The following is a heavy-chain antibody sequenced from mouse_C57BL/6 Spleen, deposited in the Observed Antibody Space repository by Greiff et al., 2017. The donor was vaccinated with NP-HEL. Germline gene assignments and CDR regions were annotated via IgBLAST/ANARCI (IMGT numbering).Heavy chain of an antibody. V-gene: IGHV5-17*01. Sequence: EVKLMESGGGLVKPGGSLKLSCAASGFTFSDYGMHWVRQAPEKGLEWVAYISSGSSTIYYADTVKGRFTISRDNAKNTLFLQMTSLRSEDTAMYYCARRYCGYFDVWGTGTTVTVSS. CDR2: ISSGSSTI. D-gene: IGHD2-10*02. J-gene: IGHJ1*03. CDR1: GFTFSDYG. CDR3: ARRYCGYFDV.